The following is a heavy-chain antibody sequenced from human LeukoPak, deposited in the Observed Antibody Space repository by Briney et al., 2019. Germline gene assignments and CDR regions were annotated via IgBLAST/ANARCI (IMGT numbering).Heavy chain of an antibody. J-gene: IGHJ4*02. CDR3: ARVWRRTWELPGNFDY. CDR2: ISGSGGST. Sequence: QTGGSLRLSCAASGFTFSSYAMSWVRQAPGKGLEWVSAISGSGGSTYYADSVKGRFTISRDNSKNTLYLQMNSLRAEDTAVYYCARVWRRTWELPGNFDYWGQGTLVTVSS. CDR1: GFTFSSYA. D-gene: IGHD1-26*01. V-gene: IGHV3-23*01.